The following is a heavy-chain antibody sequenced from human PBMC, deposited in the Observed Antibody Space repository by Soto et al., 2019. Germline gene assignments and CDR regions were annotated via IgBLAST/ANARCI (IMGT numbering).Heavy chain of an antibody. D-gene: IGHD1-1*01. CDR2: NIPIFGTA. CDR3: ASETGTSFTGHGMDV. Sequence: ASVKVSCKASGGTFSSYAISWVRQAPGQGLEWMGGNIPIFGTANYAQKFQGRVTITADESTSTAYMEMSSLRSEDTAVYYCASETGTSFTGHGMDVWGQGTTVTVSS. CDR1: GGTFSSYA. J-gene: IGHJ6*02. V-gene: IGHV1-69*13.